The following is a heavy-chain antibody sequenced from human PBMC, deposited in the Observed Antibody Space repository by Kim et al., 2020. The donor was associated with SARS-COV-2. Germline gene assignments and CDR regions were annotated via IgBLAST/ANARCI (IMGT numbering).Heavy chain of an antibody. J-gene: IGHJ4*02. CDR3: AREETYDFWSGYHYYFDY. Sequence: GGSLRLSCAASGFTFSSYGMHWVRQAPGKGLEWVAVIWYDGSNKYYADSVKGRFTISRDNSKNTLYLQMNSLRAEDTAVYYCAREETYDFWSGYHYYFDYWGQGTLVTVSS. CDR1: GFTFSSYG. D-gene: IGHD3-3*01. V-gene: IGHV3-33*01. CDR2: IWYDGSNK.